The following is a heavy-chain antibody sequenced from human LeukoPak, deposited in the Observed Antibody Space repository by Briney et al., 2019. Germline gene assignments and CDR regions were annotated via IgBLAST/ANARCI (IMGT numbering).Heavy chain of an antibody. V-gene: IGHV1-8*03. CDR1: GGTFSSYA. Sequence: ASVKVSCKASGGTFSSYAISWVRQAPGQGLEWMGGMNPNSGNTGYAQKFQGRVTITRNTSISTAYMELSSLRSEDTAVYYCARGHSSGSDYWGQGTLVTVSS. J-gene: IGHJ4*02. D-gene: IGHD3-22*01. CDR3: ARGHSSGSDY. CDR2: MNPNSGNT.